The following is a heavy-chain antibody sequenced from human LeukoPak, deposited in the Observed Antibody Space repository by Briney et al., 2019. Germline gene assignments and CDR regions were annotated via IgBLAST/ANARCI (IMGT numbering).Heavy chain of an antibody. Sequence: PGGSLRLSCAASGFTFSSYAMSWVRQAPGKGLEWVSAISGSGGSTYYADSVKGRFTISRDNSKNTLYLQMNSLRAEDTAVYYCAKGMLGIAVAGVARAAFDIWGQGTMVTVSS. D-gene: IGHD6-19*01. V-gene: IGHV3-23*01. J-gene: IGHJ3*02. CDR1: GFTFSSYA. CDR2: ISGSGGST. CDR3: AKGMLGIAVAGVARAAFDI.